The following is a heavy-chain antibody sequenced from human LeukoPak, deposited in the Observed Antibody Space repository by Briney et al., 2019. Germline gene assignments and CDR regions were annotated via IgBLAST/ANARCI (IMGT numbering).Heavy chain of an antibody. CDR1: GFTFSSYS. CDR3: ARDHVGYDY. Sequence: PGGSLRHSCAASGFTFSSYSMNWVRQAPGKGLEWVSYISSGGSTTYYAGSVKGRFTVSRDNAKNSLYLQMNSLRAEDTAVYYCARDHVGYDYWGQGTLVTVSS. J-gene: IGHJ4*02. CDR2: ISSGGSTT. V-gene: IGHV3-48*04. D-gene: IGHD2-15*01.